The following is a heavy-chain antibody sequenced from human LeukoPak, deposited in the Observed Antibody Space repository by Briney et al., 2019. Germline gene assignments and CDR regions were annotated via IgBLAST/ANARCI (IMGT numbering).Heavy chain of an antibody. D-gene: IGHD7-27*01. CDR1: GFTFGSYA. V-gene: IGHV3-23*01. J-gene: IGHJ4*02. Sequence: GGSLRLSCAASGFTFGSYAMTWVRQAPGKRTEWVSAINGSGGSTCYVDSVKGRFTISRRNSKDTSALQLNSLRADDTAVYYYAKDVLGIDYWGQGTLVT. CDR3: AKDVLGIDY. CDR2: INGSGGST.